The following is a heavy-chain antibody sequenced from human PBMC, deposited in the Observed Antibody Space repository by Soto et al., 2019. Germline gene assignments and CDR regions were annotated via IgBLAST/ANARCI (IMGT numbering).Heavy chain of an antibody. D-gene: IGHD6-13*01. J-gene: IGHJ4*02. CDR2: ISSSSSYI. V-gene: IGHV3-21*01. CDR1: GFTFSSYS. Sequence: PGGSLRLSCAASGFTFSSYSMNWVRQAPGKGLEWVSSISSSSSYIYYADSVKGRFTISRDNAKNSLYLQMNSLRAEDTAVYYCARETAAAGTAGYDYWGQGTLVTVSS. CDR3: ARETAAAGTAGYDY.